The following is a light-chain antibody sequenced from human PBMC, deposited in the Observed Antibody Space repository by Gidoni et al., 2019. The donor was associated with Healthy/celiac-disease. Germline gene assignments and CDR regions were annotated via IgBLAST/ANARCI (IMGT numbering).Light chain of an antibody. CDR2: GAS. CDR1: QSVSSSY. CDR3: QQYGSSPRT. J-gene: IGKJ1*01. V-gene: IGKV3-20*01. Sequence: EIVLTQSPGTLSWSPGERATLSCRASQSVSSSYLAGYQQKPGQAPRLLIYGASSRATGIPDRFSGSGSGTDFTLTISRLEPEDFAVYYCQQYGSSPRTFGQGTKVEIK.